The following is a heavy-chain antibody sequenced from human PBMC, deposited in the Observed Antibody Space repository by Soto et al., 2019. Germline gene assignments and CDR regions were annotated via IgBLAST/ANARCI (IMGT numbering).Heavy chain of an antibody. V-gene: IGHV3-30*03. Sequence: QVQLVESGGGVVQPGRSLRLSCAASGFTFSSYGMPWVRQAPGRGLEWVAVISYDGSNKYYADSVKGRFTISRDNSKNTLYLQMNSLRAEDTAVYYCATGPRNVVVVAAVPTYYFDYWGQGTLVTVSS. CDR1: GFTFSSYG. CDR3: ATGPRNVVVVAAVPTYYFDY. D-gene: IGHD2-15*01. CDR2: ISYDGSNK. J-gene: IGHJ4*02.